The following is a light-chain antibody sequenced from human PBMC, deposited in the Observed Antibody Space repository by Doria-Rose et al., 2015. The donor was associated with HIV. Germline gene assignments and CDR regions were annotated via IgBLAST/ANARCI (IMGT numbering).Light chain of an antibody. CDR1: QSFSSTY. CDR2: DGS. V-gene: IGKV3-20*01. CDR3: HRYGTSWT. J-gene: IGKJ1*01. Sequence: TQSPGTLSLSPGERATLSCRASQSFSSTYLAWYQQEPGQAPSLVIYDGSTRATGIPDRFSASGSGTDFTLTINRLEPEDFALYYCHRYGTSWTFGQGTKVEI.